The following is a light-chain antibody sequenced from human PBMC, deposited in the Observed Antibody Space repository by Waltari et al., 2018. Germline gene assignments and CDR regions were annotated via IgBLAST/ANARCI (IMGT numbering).Light chain of an antibody. CDR3: QVWDSTSEVV. CDR1: NIEKPR. V-gene: IGLV3-21*03. J-gene: IGLJ2*01. CDR2: DDR. Sequence: SYVLTQPPSVSVAPGRTASITCRAANIEKPRVHWYQKRPGQAPVLVISDDRDRPSGIPERFSGSSSGSTATLTITRVEAADGADYYCQVWDSTSEVVFGGGTKLTVL.